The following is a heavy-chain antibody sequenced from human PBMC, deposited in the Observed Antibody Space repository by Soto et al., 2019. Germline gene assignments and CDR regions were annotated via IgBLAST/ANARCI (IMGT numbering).Heavy chain of an antibody. V-gene: IGHV2-5*02. CDR2: IYGDDDT. Sequence: QITLKESGPALVKPTQTFTMTCTLSGLSLSTSEMGVGWIRQPPGKALEWLGIIYGDDDTRNRPSLKSRLTITRDTSKNQVVLTLTDMDPADTATYYCAHRRGRGLAIPAPYFDFWGQGVPVTVSS. CDR3: AHRRGRGLAIPAPYFDF. J-gene: IGHJ4*02. D-gene: IGHD6-13*01. CDR1: GLSLSTSEMG.